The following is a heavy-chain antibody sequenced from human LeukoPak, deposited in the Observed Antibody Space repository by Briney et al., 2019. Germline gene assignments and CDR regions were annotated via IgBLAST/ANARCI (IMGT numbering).Heavy chain of an antibody. J-gene: IGHJ4*02. CDR3: AKLDHWGTDY. D-gene: IGHD3-16*01. V-gene: IGHV3-23*01. CDR2: ISGSGGST. Sequence: GGSLRLSCAASGFTFSSYAMSWVLQAPGKGLEWVSAISGSGGSTYYADSVKGRFTISRDNSKNTLYLQMNSPRAEDTAGYYCAKLDHWGTDYWGQGTLVTVSS. CDR1: GFTFSSYA.